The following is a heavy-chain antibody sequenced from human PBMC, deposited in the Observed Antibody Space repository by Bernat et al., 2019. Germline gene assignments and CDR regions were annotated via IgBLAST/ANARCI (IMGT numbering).Heavy chain of an antibody. J-gene: IGHJ3*02. CDR2: IKSKTDGGTT. CDR3: TTENDMGDFWSGLPGGI. V-gene: IGHV3-15*01. D-gene: IGHD3-3*01. CDR1: GFTFSNAW. Sequence: EVQLVESGGGLVKPGGSLRLSCAASGFTFSNAWMSWVRQAPGKGLEWVGRIKSKTDGGTTDYAASVKGRFTISRDDSKNTLYLQMNSLKTEDTAVYYCTTENDMGDFWSGLPGGIWGQGTMVTVSS.